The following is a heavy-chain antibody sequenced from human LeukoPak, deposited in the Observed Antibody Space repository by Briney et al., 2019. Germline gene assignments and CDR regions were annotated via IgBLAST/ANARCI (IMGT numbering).Heavy chain of an antibody. Sequence: PSETLSLTCAVYGASFSDYYWSWIRQPPGKGLGWIGEINHSGSTNYNPSLKSRVTISVDTSKNQSSLKLSSVTAADTAVYYCARLHSSSWYPFDYWGQGTLVTVSS. CDR3: ARLHSSSWYPFDY. V-gene: IGHV4-34*01. CDR2: INHSGST. CDR1: GASFSDYY. J-gene: IGHJ4*02. D-gene: IGHD6-13*01.